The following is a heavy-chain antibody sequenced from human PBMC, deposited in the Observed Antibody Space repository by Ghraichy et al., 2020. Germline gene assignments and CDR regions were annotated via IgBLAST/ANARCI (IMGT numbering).Heavy chain of an antibody. V-gene: IGHV3-74*01. Sequence: GSLRLSCAASGFTFSSYWMHWVRQAPGKGLVWVSRINSDGSSTSYADSVKGRFTISRDNAKNTLYLQMNSLRAEDTAVYYCARELITMVRGVIINYYYYGMDVWGLGTTVTVSS. CDR1: GFTFSSYW. D-gene: IGHD3-10*01. CDR3: ARELITMVRGVIINYYYYGMDV. CDR2: INSDGSST. J-gene: IGHJ6*02.